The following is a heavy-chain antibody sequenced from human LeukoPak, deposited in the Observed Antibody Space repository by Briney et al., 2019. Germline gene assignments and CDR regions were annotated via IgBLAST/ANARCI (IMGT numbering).Heavy chain of an antibody. V-gene: IGHV3-21*01. CDR2: ISSSSSYV. J-gene: IGHJ5*02. D-gene: IGHD6-13*01. CDR3: ARVGGSSWYWFDP. Sequence: GGSLRLSCAASGFTFSSYSMNWVRQAPGKGLEWVSSISSSSSYVYYADSVKGRFTISRDNAKNSLYLQMNSLRAEDTAVYYCARVGGSSWYWFDPWGQGTLVTVSS. CDR1: GFTFSSYS.